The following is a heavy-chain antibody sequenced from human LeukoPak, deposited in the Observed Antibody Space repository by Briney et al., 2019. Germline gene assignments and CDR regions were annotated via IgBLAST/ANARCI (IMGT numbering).Heavy chain of an antibody. CDR2: IHSNGTST. CDR1: RFTFSSYS. CDR3: ARTQQWLATGGWYWFDT. V-gene: IGHV3-64*01. J-gene: IGHJ5*02. D-gene: IGHD6-19*01. Sequence: GSLRLSCAASRFTFSSYSMNWVRQAPGKGLEFVSSIHSNGTSTYYGNSVKGRFTVSRDNSRNTVYLQMGSLREEDMAVYYCARTQQWLATGGWYWFDTWGQGTLVTVSS.